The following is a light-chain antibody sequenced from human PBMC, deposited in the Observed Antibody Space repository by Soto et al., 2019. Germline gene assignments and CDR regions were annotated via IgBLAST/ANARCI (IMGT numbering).Light chain of an antibody. Sequence: EIVLTQSPGTLSLSPGERATLSCRASQTVSRNYLAWYQQKPGQAPRLLIYGASTRATGIPDRFSGSGSGTDFTLSIRRLEPEDFAVYYCQHYGSSPPITFGGGTKVDIK. V-gene: IGKV3-20*01. CDR1: QTVSRNY. J-gene: IGKJ4*01. CDR3: QHYGSSPPIT. CDR2: GAS.